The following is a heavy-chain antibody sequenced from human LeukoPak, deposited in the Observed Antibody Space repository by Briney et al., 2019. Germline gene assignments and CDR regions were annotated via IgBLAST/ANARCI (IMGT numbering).Heavy chain of an antibody. CDR1: GFAFSSFA. CDR3: AKDSSSGDAFDI. CDR2: ISYDGIIE. Sequence: GGSLRLSCAASGFAFSSFAMHWVRQAPGKGLEWVSLISYDGIIEDYSDSVKGRFTISRDNAKNSLYLQMNSLRAEDTALYYCAKDSSSGDAFDIWGQATMVTVSS. D-gene: IGHD3-22*01. V-gene: IGHV3-30*04. J-gene: IGHJ3*02.